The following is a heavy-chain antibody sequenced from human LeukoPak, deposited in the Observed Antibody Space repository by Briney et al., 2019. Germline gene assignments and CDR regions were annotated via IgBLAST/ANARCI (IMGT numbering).Heavy chain of an antibody. CDR1: GFTFSSYA. J-gene: IGHJ4*02. CDR2: ISYDGSSK. CDR3: ARDTTQYYYDSSGYSSYFDY. D-gene: IGHD3-22*01. Sequence: PGRSLRLSCAASGFTFSSYAMHWVRQAPGKGLEWVAVISYDGSSKYYADFVKGRFTISRDNSKNTLYLQMNSLRAEDTAVYYCARDTTQYYYDSSGYSSYFDYWGQGTLVTVSS. V-gene: IGHV3-30-3*01.